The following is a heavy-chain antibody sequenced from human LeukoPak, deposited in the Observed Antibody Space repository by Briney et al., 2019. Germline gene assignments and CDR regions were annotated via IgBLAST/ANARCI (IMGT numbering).Heavy chain of an antibody. Sequence: SETLSLTCAVYGGSFSGFHWSWIRQPPGKGLEWIGEIHHSGRTTYNPSLQSRVTLSVDKSTNQFSLRLNSVTAADTAVYYCARLRYSSLDQWGQGTLVTVSS. CDR2: IHHSGRT. V-gene: IGHV4-34*01. D-gene: IGHD2-15*01. CDR1: GGSFSGFH. J-gene: IGHJ4*02. CDR3: ARLRYSSLDQ.